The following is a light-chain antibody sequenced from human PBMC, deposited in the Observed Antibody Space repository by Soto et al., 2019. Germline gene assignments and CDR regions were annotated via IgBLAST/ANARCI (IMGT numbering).Light chain of an antibody. V-gene: IGKV3-15*01. J-gene: IGKJ2*01. Sequence: EIVMTQSPATLSASPGETVTLSCRASQSVRSNLAWYQQKPGQAPRLLIYGASTRANGIPARFSGSGSGTEFTLTISSLQSEDFAVYYCQQYNNWPPYTFGQGTKLDIK. CDR2: GAS. CDR3: QQYNNWPPYT. CDR1: QSVRSN.